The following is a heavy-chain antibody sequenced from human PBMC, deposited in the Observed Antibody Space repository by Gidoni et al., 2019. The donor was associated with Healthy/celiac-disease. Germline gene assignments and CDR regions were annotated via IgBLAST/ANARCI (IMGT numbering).Heavy chain of an antibody. J-gene: IGHJ5*02. D-gene: IGHD3-3*01. Sequence: QVQLVQSGAGVTKPGASVTVSCQASGYPFTSYGISWVRQAPGQGLEWMGWISAYNGNTNYAQKLQGRVTMTTDTSTSTAYMELRSLRSDDTAVYYCARDLERCLEPNWFDPWGQGTLVTVSS. CDR1: GYPFTSYG. CDR2: ISAYNGNT. V-gene: IGHV1-18*01. CDR3: ARDLERCLEPNWFDP.